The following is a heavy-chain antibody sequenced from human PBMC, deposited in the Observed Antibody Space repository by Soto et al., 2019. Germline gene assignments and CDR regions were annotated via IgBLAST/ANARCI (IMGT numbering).Heavy chain of an antibody. CDR2: ISSSGSIR. CDR3: ARELRTLDRGVTYSMDV. J-gene: IGHJ6*02. Sequence: GGSLRLSCAVSGFTYGAYEMDWVRQAPGKGLEWVAYISSSGSIRFYADPVQGRFTISRDNANNSLYLQMNSLRAEDTAVYYCARELRTLDRGVTYSMDVWGQGTTVTVSS. D-gene: IGHD3-10*01. CDR1: GFTYGAYE. V-gene: IGHV3-48*03.